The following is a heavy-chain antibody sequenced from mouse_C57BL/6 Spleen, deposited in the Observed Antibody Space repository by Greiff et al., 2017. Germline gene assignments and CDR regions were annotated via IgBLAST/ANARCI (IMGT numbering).Heavy chain of an antibody. Sequence: VQLQQPGAELVKPGASVKLSCKASGYTFTSYWMHWVKQRPGQGLEWIGMIHPNSGSTNYNEKFKSKATLTVDKSSSTAYMQLSSLTSEDSAVYYCASDYYGSAMDYWGQGTSVTVAS. CDR2: IHPNSGST. CDR3: ASDYYGSAMDY. J-gene: IGHJ4*01. D-gene: IGHD1-1*01. V-gene: IGHV1-64*01. CDR1: GYTFTSYW.